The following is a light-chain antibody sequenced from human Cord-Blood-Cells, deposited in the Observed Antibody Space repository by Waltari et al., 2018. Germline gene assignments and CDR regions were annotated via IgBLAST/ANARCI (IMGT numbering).Light chain of an antibody. J-gene: IGKJ3*01. CDR1: QSVLYSSNNQNY. Sequence: DIVMTQSPHSLAVSLGERATINCKSSQSVLYSSNNQNYLAWYQQKPGQPPKLLIYWASTRESGVPDRFSGSGSGTDFTLTISSLQAEDVAVYYCQQYYSTPTFGPGTKVDIK. CDR2: WAS. V-gene: IGKV4-1*01. CDR3: QQYYSTPT.